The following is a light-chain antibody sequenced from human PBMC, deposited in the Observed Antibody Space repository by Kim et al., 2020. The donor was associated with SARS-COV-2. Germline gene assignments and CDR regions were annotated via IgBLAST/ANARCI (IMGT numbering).Light chain of an antibody. J-gene: IGKJ2*03. V-gene: IGKV3-15*01. CDR2: AAS. CDR1: KSIANS. Sequence: EIVMTQSPDTLSGSPGERVTFSCRASKSIANSVVWYQKKPGQAPRLLVYAASTRAPGVPDRFRGSGSGTEFSLTISSLQAEDFGLYYCQHYYNWPPYSLGQGTKLEI. CDR3: QHYYNWPPYS.